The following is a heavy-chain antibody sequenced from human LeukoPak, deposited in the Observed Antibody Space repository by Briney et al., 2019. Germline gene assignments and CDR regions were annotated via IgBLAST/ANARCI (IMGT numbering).Heavy chain of an antibody. Sequence: GGSLRLSCAASGFTFSSYSMNWVRQAPGKGLEWVSSISRSSSYIYYADSVKGRFTISRDNAKNSLYLQMNSLRAEDTAVYYCASPLQGEYYFDYWGQGTLVTVSS. J-gene: IGHJ4*02. CDR1: GFTFSSYS. CDR2: ISRSSSYI. CDR3: ASPLQGEYYFDY. V-gene: IGHV3-21*01. D-gene: IGHD4-11*01.